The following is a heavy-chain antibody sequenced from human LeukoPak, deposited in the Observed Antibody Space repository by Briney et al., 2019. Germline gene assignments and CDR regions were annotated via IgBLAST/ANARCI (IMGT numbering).Heavy chain of an antibody. CDR3: ARDLHCSSTSCEAY. CDR1: GFTFSSYS. J-gene: IGHJ4*02. CDR2: ISSSSSTI. Sequence: GGSLRLSCAASGFTFSSYSMNWVRQAPGKGLEWVSCISSSSSTIYYADSVKGRFTISRDNAKNSLYLQMNSLRAEDTAVYYCARDLHCSSTSCEAYWGQGTLVTVSS. D-gene: IGHD2-2*01. V-gene: IGHV3-48*04.